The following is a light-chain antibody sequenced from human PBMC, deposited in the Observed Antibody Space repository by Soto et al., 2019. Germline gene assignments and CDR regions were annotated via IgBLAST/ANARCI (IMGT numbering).Light chain of an antibody. J-gene: IGLJ2*01. Sequence: QSALTQPASVSGSPGQSITISCTGTSSDVGGYNYVSWYQQHPGKAPKLMIYDVSNRPSGVSNRFSGPKSGNTASLTISGLPAEDEAEYYCSSYTSSSTLMVFGGGTKLTVL. V-gene: IGLV2-14*01. CDR2: DVS. CDR1: SSDVGGYNY. CDR3: SSYTSSSTLMV.